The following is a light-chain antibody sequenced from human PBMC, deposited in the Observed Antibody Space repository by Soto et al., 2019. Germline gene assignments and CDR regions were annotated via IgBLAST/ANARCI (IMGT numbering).Light chain of an antibody. CDR3: QQSDSTPLT. CDR1: QSISNF. CDR2: AAS. J-gene: IGKJ4*01. Sequence: DIQMTQSPSSLSASVGDRVTITCRASQSISNFLNWYQQKPGKAPNLLIYAASSLQSGVPARFSGSGSGTDFTLTISSLQPEDFATDYCQQSDSTPLTFGGGTKVEIK. V-gene: IGKV1-39*01.